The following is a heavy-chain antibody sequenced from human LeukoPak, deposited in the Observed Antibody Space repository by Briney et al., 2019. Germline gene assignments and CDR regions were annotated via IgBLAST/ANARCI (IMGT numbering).Heavy chain of an antibody. Sequence: GGSLRLSCAASGFTFTSYAMSWVRQAPKKGLEWVSVISASGGSTNYADSVKGRFTISRDNSKNTLYLQMNSLRAEDSAVYYCAKNYGSGSSVKYYYYMDVWGKGTTVTVSS. J-gene: IGHJ6*03. CDR3: AKNYGSGSSVKYYYYMDV. V-gene: IGHV3-23*01. CDR1: GFTFTSYA. D-gene: IGHD3-10*01. CDR2: ISASGGST.